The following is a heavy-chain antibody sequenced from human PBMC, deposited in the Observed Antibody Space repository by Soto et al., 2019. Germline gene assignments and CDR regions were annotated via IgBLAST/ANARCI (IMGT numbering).Heavy chain of an antibody. D-gene: IGHD3-22*01. CDR1: VYTFSNYW. CDR2: IYPGDSDT. Sequence: GESLKISCKGSVYTFSNYWIAWVRQMPGKGLEWMGIIYPGDSDTRYSPSFQGQVTISADKSISTVYLQWSSLKASDTAMYYCATRDSSGSFDYWGQGTLVTVSS. J-gene: IGHJ4*02. CDR3: ATRDSSGSFDY. V-gene: IGHV5-51*01.